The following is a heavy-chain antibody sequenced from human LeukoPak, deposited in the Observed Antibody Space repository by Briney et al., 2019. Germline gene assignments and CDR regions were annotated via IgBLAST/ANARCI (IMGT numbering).Heavy chain of an antibody. Sequence: PSETLSLTCTVSGGSISSYYWSWIRQPAGKGLEWIGRIYTSGSTNYNPSLKSRVTMSVDTSKNQFSLKLSSVTAADTAVYYCARVTGGSSWSNYYYMDVWGKGTTVTVSS. CDR1: GGSISSYY. V-gene: IGHV4-4*07. D-gene: IGHD6-13*01. J-gene: IGHJ6*03. CDR2: IYTSGST. CDR3: ARVTGGSSWSNYYYMDV.